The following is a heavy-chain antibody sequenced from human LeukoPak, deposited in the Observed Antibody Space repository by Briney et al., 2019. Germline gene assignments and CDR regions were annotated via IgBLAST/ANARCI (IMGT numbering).Heavy chain of an antibody. V-gene: IGHV3-7*01. D-gene: IGHD1-1*01. J-gene: IGHJ4*02. CDR3: ARDTTRGDFDY. Sequence: GGTLRLSCAASVFTFSNYWMSWVRQAPGKGLECVANMKHDGSTKYYVDSVRGRFTISRDNAQNTLFLQMNSVRDENTSVYYCARDTTRGDFDYWGQGTLVTVSS. CDR1: VFTFSNYW. CDR2: MKHDGSTK.